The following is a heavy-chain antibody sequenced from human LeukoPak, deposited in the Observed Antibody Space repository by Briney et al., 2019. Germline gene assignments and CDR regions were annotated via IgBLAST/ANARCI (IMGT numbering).Heavy chain of an antibody. V-gene: IGHV3-30*02. CDR1: GFTFSSYG. Sequence: GGSLRLSCAASGFTFSSYGMHWVRQAPGKGLEGVAFIRYDGSNKYYADSVKGRFTISRDNSKNTLYLQMNSLRAEDTAVYYCAKPKYCSSTSCQQPADYWGQGTLVTVSS. CDR2: IRYDGSNK. J-gene: IGHJ4*02. CDR3: AKPKYCSSTSCQQPADY. D-gene: IGHD2-2*01.